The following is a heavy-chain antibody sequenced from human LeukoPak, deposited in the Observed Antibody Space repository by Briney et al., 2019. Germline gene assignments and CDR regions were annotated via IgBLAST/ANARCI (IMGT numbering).Heavy chain of an antibody. J-gene: IGHJ4*02. CDR2: IKSKTDGGTT. CDR3: TTDLVGNGYETLDY. CDR1: GFAFNSQT. Sequence: GGSLRLSCAASGFAFNSQTMSWVRQAPGKGLEWVGRIKSKTDGGTTDYAAPVKGRFTISRDDSKNTLYLQMNSLKTEDTAVYYCTTDLVGNGYETLDYWDQGTLVTVSS. V-gene: IGHV3-15*01. D-gene: IGHD5-18*01.